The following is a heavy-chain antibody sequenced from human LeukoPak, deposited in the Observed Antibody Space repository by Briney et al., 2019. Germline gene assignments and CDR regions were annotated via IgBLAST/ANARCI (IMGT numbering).Heavy chain of an antibody. Sequence: GGSLRLSCAASGFTSSSHGMHWVRQAPGKGLEWVAVIWYDGSNKHHADSVKGRFTISRDNSKNTLDLQMNSLRAEDTAVYYCAKDTVPYYGYVWGTYRYPSFDFWGQGTLVTVST. J-gene: IGHJ4*02. CDR1: GFTSSSHG. CDR3: AKDTVPYYGYVWGTYRYPSFDF. V-gene: IGHV3-30*02. CDR2: IWYDGSNK. D-gene: IGHD3-16*02.